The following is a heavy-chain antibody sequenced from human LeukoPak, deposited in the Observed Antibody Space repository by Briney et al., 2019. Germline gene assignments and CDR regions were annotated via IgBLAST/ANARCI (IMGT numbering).Heavy chain of an antibody. V-gene: IGHV4-38-2*01. CDR1: GYSINGYF. Sequence: TLSLSCDVSGYSINGYFWRWVRQPPRQGLEYIGSVYHSGRTYFNPSLKSRVIMALDTSKNQFSLNLRSVTAADTAVYYCVGHYYGGNGYFDYWGQGILVIVSS. D-gene: IGHD4-23*01. CDR2: VYHSGRT. J-gene: IGHJ4*02. CDR3: VGHYYGGNGYFDY.